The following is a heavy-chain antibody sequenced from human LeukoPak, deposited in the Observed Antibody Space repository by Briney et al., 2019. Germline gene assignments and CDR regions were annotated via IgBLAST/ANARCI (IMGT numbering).Heavy chain of an antibody. D-gene: IGHD2-15*01. CDR3: ARGFSALVGSGNWFDS. Sequence: SETLSLTCTVSGRSISSSDHFWGWIRQSPGKGLQWIGSLYYTGSTYYNPSLNSRVTIFVDTSNYQFSLTVTSVTDADTYVYYCARGFSALVGSGNWFDSWGQGTLVTVSS. J-gene: IGHJ5*01. CDR1: GRSISSSDHF. V-gene: IGHV4-39*01. CDR2: LYYTGST.